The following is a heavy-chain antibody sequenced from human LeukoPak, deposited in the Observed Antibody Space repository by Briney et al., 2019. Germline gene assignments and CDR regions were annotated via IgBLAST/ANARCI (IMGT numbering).Heavy chain of an antibody. CDR1: GFTFSSYA. J-gene: IGHJ4*02. V-gene: IGHV3-30*04. CDR2: ISYDGSNK. CDR3: AREAVDYVWGSYRYPGYYFDY. Sequence: QPGGSLRLSCAASGFTFSSYAMHWVRQAPGKGLEWVAVISYDGSNKYYADSVKGRFTISGDNSKNTLYLQMNSLRAEDTAVYYCAREAVDYVWGSYRYPGYYFDYWGQGTLVTVSS. D-gene: IGHD3-16*02.